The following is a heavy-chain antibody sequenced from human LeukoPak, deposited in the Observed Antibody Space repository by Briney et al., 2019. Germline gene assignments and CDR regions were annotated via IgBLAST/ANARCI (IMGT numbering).Heavy chain of an antibody. CDR2: ISGSGGST. D-gene: IGHD3-22*01. Sequence: SGGSLRLSCAASGFTFSSYAMSWVRQAPGKGLEWVSAISGSGGSTYYVDSVKGRFTISRDNSKNTLYLQMNSLRAEDTAVYYCAKEPIGSGVIPTYYFDYWGQGTLVTVSS. V-gene: IGHV3-23*01. CDR1: GFTFSSYA. J-gene: IGHJ4*02. CDR3: AKEPIGSGVIPTYYFDY.